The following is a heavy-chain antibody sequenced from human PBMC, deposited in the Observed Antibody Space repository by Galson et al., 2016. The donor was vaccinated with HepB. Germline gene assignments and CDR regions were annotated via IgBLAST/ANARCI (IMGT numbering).Heavy chain of an antibody. CDR3: SRERYYYDRSGYYYFFDN. CDR2: VFYSGST. D-gene: IGHD3-22*01. J-gene: IGHJ4*02. V-gene: IGHV4-30-4*01. CDR1: GGSISAGDYY. Sequence: LSLTCTVSGGSISAGDYYWSWIRQPPGKGLEWIGYVFYSGSTYYNPSLQSRVTISVDTSKNQFSLKLNSVTPADTAVYYCSRERYYYDRSGYYYFFDNWGQGTPITVSS.